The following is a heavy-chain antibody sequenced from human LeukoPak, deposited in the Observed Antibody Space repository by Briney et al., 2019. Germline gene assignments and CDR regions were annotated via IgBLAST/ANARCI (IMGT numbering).Heavy chain of an antibody. CDR3: AKDGVVVVAATHLFDY. Sequence: GGSLRLSCTASAFTFRTYWMHWVRQAPGKGLEWVSAISGSGGSTYYADSVKGRFTISRDNSKNTLYLQMNSLRAEDTAVYYCAKDGVVVVAATHLFDYWGQGTLVTVSS. J-gene: IGHJ4*02. V-gene: IGHV3-23*01. CDR2: ISGSGGST. CDR1: AFTFRTYW. D-gene: IGHD2-15*01.